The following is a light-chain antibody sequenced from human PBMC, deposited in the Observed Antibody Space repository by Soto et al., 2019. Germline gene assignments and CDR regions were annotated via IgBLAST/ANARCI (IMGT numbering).Light chain of an antibody. CDR3: ETWDSNTRV. Sequence: QLVLTQSSSASASLGSSVKLTCTLSSGHSSYIFAWHQQQPGKAPRYLMKLEGSGSYNKGSGVPDRFSGSSSGADRYLTISNLQFEDEADYYCETWDSNTRVFGTGTKVTVL. J-gene: IGLJ1*01. V-gene: IGLV4-60*02. CDR1: SGHSSYI. CDR2: LEGSGSY.